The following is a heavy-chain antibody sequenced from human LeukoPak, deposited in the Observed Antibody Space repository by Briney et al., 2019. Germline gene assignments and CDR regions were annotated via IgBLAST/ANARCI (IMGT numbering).Heavy chain of an antibody. CDR1: GFTFSSYA. J-gene: IGHJ6*03. V-gene: IGHV3-30*04. CDR2: ISYDGTNR. CDR3: AKGFVDYYMDV. Sequence: PGGSLRLSCAASGFTFSSYAMHWVRQAPGKGLEWAALISYDGTNRQYADSVKGRFTISRDNSKNTLYLQMNSLRAEDTAVYYCAKGFVDYYMDVWGKGTTVTVSS. D-gene: IGHD3-3*01.